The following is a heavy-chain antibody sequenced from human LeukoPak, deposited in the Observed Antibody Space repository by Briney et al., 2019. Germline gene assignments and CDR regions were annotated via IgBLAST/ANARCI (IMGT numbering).Heavy chain of an antibody. CDR1: GFTFNGYA. CDR2: TSGSDDNT. Sequence: GGSLRLSCEGSGFTFNGYAFSWVRQAPGKGLEWVAVTSGSDDNTHYADSVKGRFTISRDNSEKRLFLQMNSLTPDDSALYYCTKDLMTGFSSGWYFAYWGQGTLVTVSS. CDR3: TKDLMTGFSSGWYFAY. J-gene: IGHJ4*02. V-gene: IGHV3-23*01. D-gene: IGHD6-19*01.